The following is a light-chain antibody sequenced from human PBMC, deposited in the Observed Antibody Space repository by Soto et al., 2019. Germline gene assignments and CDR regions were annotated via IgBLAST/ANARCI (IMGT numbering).Light chain of an antibody. CDR2: SNN. CDR3: AAWDDSLNGYV. V-gene: IGLV1-44*01. CDR1: SSNIGSNT. J-gene: IGLJ1*01. Sequence: QSVLTQPPSASGTPGQRVTISCSGSSSNIGSNTVNWYQQLPGTAPKLLIYSNNQRPSGVPDRFSGSKSGTLASLAISGLPSDDEADYYCAAWDDSLNGYVFGTGTQLTVL.